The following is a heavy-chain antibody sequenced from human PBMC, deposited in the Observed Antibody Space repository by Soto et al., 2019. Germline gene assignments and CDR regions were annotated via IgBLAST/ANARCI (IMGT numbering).Heavy chain of an antibody. CDR1: SGTFSSYA. CDR2: IIPIFGTA. D-gene: IGHD5-18*01. V-gene: IGHV1-69*12. J-gene: IGHJ4*02. Sequence: QVQLVQSGAEVKKPGSKMKVSCKASSGTFSSYAISWVRQAPGQGLEWMGGIIPIFGTANYAQKFQGRVTITADESTSTAYMELSSLRSEDRAVYYCARDQGYSYGSYFDYWGQGTLVTVSS. CDR3: ARDQGYSYGSYFDY.